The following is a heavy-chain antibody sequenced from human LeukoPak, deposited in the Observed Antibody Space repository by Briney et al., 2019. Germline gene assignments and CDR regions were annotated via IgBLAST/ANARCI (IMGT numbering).Heavy chain of an antibody. CDR1: GFTFSTYS. CDR3: ARGPYSSSNYFDY. D-gene: IGHD6-6*01. Sequence: GGSLRLSCEASGFTFSTYSMNWVRQFPGKGLEWVSYISNIGSTIYYADSVKGRITISRDNAKNSLYLQMNSLRAEDTAVYYCARGPYSSSNYFDYWGQGTLVTVSS. J-gene: IGHJ4*02. CDR2: ISNIGSTI. V-gene: IGHV3-48*01.